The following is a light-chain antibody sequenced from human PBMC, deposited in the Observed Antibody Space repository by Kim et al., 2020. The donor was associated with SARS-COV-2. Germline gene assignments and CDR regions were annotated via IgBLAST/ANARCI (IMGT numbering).Light chain of an antibody. J-gene: IGKJ5*01. V-gene: IGKV1-8*01. CDR1: QGVSSY. Sequence: ASTCNRVTITCRASQGVSSYFAWYQQRPGKAPKLLIYATSTLQSGVPSRFSGSGSGTDFTLTIGCLQSEDVATYYCQQYYTYPISFGQGTRLEIK. CDR3: QQYYTYPIS. CDR2: ATS.